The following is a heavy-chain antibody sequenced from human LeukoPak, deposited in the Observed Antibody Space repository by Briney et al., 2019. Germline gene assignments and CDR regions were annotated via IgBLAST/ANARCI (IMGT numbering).Heavy chain of an antibody. CDR2: ISGSGGST. CDR3: AKVLGSYDFWSGSHYFDY. D-gene: IGHD3-3*01. V-gene: IGHV3-23*01. CDR1: GFTFSSYS. Sequence: GGSLRLSCAASGFTFSSYSMNWVRQAPGKGLEWVSAISGSGGSTYYADSVKGRFTISRDNSKNTLYLQMNSLRAEDTAVYYCAKVLGSYDFWSGSHYFDYWGQGTLVTVSS. J-gene: IGHJ4*02.